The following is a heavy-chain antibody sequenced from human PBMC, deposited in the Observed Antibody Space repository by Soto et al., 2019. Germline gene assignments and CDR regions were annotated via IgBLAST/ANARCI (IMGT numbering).Heavy chain of an antibody. Sequence: EVQLLESGGGLVQPGGSLRLSCAASGFTFSTYALTWVRHAPGKGLEWVSSIGTHAATNYYVYSVKGRFTNSRDNTKNTVDLQFSGLSAEDTAVYYCARPYVDVAVNDAFDMWGRGTLVTVSS. CDR1: GFTFSTYA. J-gene: IGHJ3*02. D-gene: IGHD3-16*01. CDR2: IGTHAATN. CDR3: ARPYVDVAVNDAFDM. V-gene: IGHV3-23*01.